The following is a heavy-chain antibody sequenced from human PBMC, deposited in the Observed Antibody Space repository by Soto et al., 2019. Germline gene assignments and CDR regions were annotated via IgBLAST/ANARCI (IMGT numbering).Heavy chain of an antibody. D-gene: IGHD5-18*01. J-gene: IGHJ4*02. Sequence: GGSLRLSCAASGFTFSSYAMSWARQAPGKGLEWVSTITGSGASAYYADSVKGRFTNSRDNSKNTLYLQMNSLRAEDTALYYCAKVGYNYGYYRFIDYWGQGTLVTVSS. CDR1: GFTFSSYA. V-gene: IGHV3-23*01. CDR3: AKVGYNYGYYRFIDY. CDR2: ITGSGASA.